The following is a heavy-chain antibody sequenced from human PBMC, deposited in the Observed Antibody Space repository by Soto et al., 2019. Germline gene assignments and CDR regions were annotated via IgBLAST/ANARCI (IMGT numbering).Heavy chain of an antibody. V-gene: IGHV1-24*01. Sequence: QVQLVQSGAEVKKPGASVKVSCKISGYTLTELSIHWVRQAPGRGLEWMGGFDPEGGVTMYAQKFQGRVTMTEDTSTETAYMELSSLRSEDTAVYYCATGENWFFDLWGRGTLVSVYS. CDR1: GYTLTELS. CDR2: FDPEGGVT. CDR3: ATGENWFFDL. J-gene: IGHJ2*01.